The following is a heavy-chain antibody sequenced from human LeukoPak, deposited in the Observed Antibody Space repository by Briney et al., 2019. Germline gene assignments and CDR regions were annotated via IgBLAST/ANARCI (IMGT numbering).Heavy chain of an antibody. D-gene: IGHD3-10*01. J-gene: IGHJ4*02. CDR1: GFTFSSYA. CDR2: ISSNGGST. Sequence: PGGSLRLSCAASGFTFSSYAMSWVCQAPGKGLEYVSAISSNGGSTYYADSVKGRFTISRDNSRNTLHLQMSSLRVEDTAVYYCVKDSSSGSYFDYWGQGTLVTVSS. CDR3: VKDSSSGSYFDY. V-gene: IGHV3-64D*06.